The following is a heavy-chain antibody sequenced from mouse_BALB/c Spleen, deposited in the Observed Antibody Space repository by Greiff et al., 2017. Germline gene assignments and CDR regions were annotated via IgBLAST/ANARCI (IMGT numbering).Heavy chain of an antibody. CDR3: ARHRVEVVIFDY. CDR1: GFTFSSYG. D-gene: IGHD1-1*02. Sequence: VQLKESGGDLVKPGGSLKLSCAASGFTFSSYGMSWVRQTPDKRLEWVATISSGGSYTYYPDSVKGRFTISRDNAKNTLYLQMSSLKSEDTAMYYCARHRVEVVIFDYWGQGTTLTVSS. CDR2: ISSGGSYT. J-gene: IGHJ2*01. V-gene: IGHV5-6*01.